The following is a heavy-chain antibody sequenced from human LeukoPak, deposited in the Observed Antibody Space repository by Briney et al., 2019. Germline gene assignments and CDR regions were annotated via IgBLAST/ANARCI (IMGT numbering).Heavy chain of an antibody. CDR2: IYYSGST. CDR3: ARAYYYGSGSYASDI. D-gene: IGHD3-10*01. V-gene: IGHV4-59*01. CDR1: GGSISSYY. J-gene: IGHJ3*02. Sequence: PSETLSLTCTVSGGSISSYYWSWIRQPPGKGLEWIGYIYYSGSTNYNPSLKSRVTISVDTSKNQFSLKLSSVTAADTAVYYCARAYYYGSGSYASDIWGQGTMVTVSS.